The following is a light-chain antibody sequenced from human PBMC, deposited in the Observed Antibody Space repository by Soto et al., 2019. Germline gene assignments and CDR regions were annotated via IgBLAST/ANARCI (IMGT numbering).Light chain of an antibody. CDR1: SSDVGGYNY. CDR3: CSYAGSRTLL. CDR2: DLT. Sequence: QSVLTQPRSVSGSPGQSVTISCTGTSSDVGGYNYVSWYQQHPDKAPKLMIYDLTTRPPGVPDRFSGSKSGNTAALTISGLQAEDEADYYCCSYAGSRTLLFGGGTKLTVL. J-gene: IGLJ2*01. V-gene: IGLV2-11*01.